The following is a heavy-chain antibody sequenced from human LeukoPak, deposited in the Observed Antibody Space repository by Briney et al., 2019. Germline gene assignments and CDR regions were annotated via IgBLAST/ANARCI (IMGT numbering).Heavy chain of an antibody. Sequence: PGGSLRLSCAASGFTFDDYAMHWARQAPGKGLEWVSGISWNSGSIGYADSVKGRFTISRDNAKNSLYLQMNSLRAEDAALYYCAKSSGQYCSSTSCYTAAYFDYWGQGTLVTASS. D-gene: IGHD2-2*02. J-gene: IGHJ4*02. CDR2: ISWNSGSI. CDR1: GFTFDDYA. V-gene: IGHV3-9*01. CDR3: AKSSGQYCSSTSCYTAAYFDY.